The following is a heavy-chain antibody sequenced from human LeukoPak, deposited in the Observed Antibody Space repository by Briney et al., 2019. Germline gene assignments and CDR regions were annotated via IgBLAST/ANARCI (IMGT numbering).Heavy chain of an antibody. CDR2: IGWNSASI. V-gene: IGHV3-9*01. Sequence: TGGSLRRSCTAAGFTFDDTAMHWVRQRPGQGLERVSGIGWNSASIGYADSVKGRFTISRDNAKNSLYLHMNSLRTEDTAFYFCAKDPSRDYEGSSWGQGTLVTVSS. D-gene: IGHD4-17*01. J-gene: IGHJ4*02. CDR3: AKDPSRDYEGSS. CDR1: GFTFDDTA.